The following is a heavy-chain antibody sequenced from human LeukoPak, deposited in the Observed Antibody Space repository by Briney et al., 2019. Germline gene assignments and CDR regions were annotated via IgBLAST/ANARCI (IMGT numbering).Heavy chain of an antibody. Sequence: PSETLSLTCSVSGASIGTSSYLWGWIRQPPGKGLEWIGSIFYSGRTSYNPSLESRATISLDTSKNQFSLELSSVTAADTAVYYCATTTIRLGYWGQGTLVTVSS. V-gene: IGHV4-39*07. CDR3: ATTTIRLGY. D-gene: IGHD1-26*01. CDR2: IFYSGRT. CDR1: GASIGTSSYL. J-gene: IGHJ4*02.